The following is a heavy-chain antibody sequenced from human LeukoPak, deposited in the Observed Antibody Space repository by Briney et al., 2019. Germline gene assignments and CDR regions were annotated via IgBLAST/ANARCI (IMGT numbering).Heavy chain of an antibody. Sequence: PGGSLRLSCTASGFIFSTYGMHWVRQAPGKGLEWVAFIQFDGTDEHYADSVKGRFTISRDNSKNTLYLQMNSLRAEDTAVYYCAKAVAWLLPNYFDYWGQGTLVTVSS. J-gene: IGHJ4*02. CDR2: IQFDGTDE. CDR3: AKAVAWLLPNYFDY. CDR1: GFIFSTYG. D-gene: IGHD3-3*01. V-gene: IGHV3-30*02.